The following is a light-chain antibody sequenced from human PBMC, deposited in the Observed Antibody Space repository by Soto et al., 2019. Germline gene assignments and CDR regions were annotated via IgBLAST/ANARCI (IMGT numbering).Light chain of an antibody. CDR2: GAS. J-gene: IGKJ1*01. Sequence: EIVMTQSPATRSVSPWERATLAFRASQSVSSNLAWYQQKPGQAPRLLIYGASTRATGIPARFSGSGSGTDFTLTISRLETEDFAVYYCQQYGSSGTFGQGTKVDIK. CDR3: QQYGSSGT. CDR1: QSVSSN. V-gene: IGKV3-15*01.